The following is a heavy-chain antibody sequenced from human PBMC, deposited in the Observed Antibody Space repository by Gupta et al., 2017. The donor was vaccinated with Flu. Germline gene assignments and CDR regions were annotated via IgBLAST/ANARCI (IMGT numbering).Heavy chain of an antibody. J-gene: IGHJ6*02. Sequence: QVQLVQSGAEVKKPGASVKVSCKASGYTFTGYYMHWVRQAPGQGLEWMGWINPNSGGTNYAQKFQGRVTMTRDTSISTAYMELSRLRSDDTAVYYCARDPCIPSCYSGMDVWGQGTTVTVSS. CDR2: INPNSGGT. D-gene: IGHD2-2*01. CDR3: ARDPCIPSCYSGMDV. V-gene: IGHV1-2*02. CDR1: GYTFTGYY.